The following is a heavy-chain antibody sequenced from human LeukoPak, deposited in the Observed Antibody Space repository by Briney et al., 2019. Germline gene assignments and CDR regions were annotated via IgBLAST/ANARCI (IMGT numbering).Heavy chain of an antibody. D-gene: IGHD6-13*01. V-gene: IGHV3-7*04. J-gene: IGHJ4*02. Sequence: HSGGSLRLSCAASGFTFSSYWMSWVRQAPGKGLEWVANIKQDGSEKYYVDSVKGRFTISRDNAKNSLYLQMNSLRAEDTAVYYCARGAGSSSWYYYFDYWGQGTLVTVSS. CDR1: GFTFSSYW. CDR3: ARGAGSSSWYYYFDY. CDR2: IKQDGSEK.